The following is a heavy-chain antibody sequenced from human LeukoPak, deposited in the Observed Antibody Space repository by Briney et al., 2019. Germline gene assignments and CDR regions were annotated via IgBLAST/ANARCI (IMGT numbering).Heavy chain of an antibody. CDR2: IGGSGGST. J-gene: IGHJ3*02. V-gene: IGHV3-23*01. CDR1: GFTFSSYA. D-gene: IGHD6-19*01. CDR3: AKVPRWLVLPDAFDI. Sequence: PGGSLRLSCAASGFTFSSYAMSWVRQAPGKGLEWVSAIGGSGGSTYYADSVKGRFTISGDNSKNTLYLQMNSLRAEDTAVYYCAKVPRWLVLPDAFDIWGQGTMVTVSS.